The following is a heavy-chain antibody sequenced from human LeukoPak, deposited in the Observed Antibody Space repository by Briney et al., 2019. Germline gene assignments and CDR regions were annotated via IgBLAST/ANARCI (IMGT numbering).Heavy chain of an antibody. CDR2: ISASSSTV. Sequence: GGSLRLSCAASGFTFSSYAMSWVRQAPGKGLEWVSYISASSSTVFYADSVEGRFTISRDNAKNSLHLQLNSLRDEDTAVYYCARVTRTYYFSFDIWGQGTMVTVSS. CDR3: ARVTRTYYFSFDI. J-gene: IGHJ3*02. CDR1: GFTFSSYA. V-gene: IGHV3-48*02. D-gene: IGHD3/OR15-3a*01.